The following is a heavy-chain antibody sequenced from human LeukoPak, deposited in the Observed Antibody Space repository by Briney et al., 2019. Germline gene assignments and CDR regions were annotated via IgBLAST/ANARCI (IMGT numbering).Heavy chain of an antibody. Sequence: SQTLSLTCAVYGRSFSGYYWSWIRQPPGKGLEWNGEINNSGSTNYNPSLKSRVAISVDTSKNQFSLKLSSVTAADTAVYYCARANYGGRFDYWGQGTLVTVSS. CDR3: ARANYGGRFDY. D-gene: IGHD4-23*01. V-gene: IGHV4-34*01. J-gene: IGHJ4*02. CDR1: GRSFSGYY. CDR2: INNSGST.